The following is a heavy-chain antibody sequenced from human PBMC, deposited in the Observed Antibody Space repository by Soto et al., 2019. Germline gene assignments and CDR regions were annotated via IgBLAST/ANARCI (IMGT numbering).Heavy chain of an antibody. CDR3: TRSSNSGSYYYTDV. V-gene: IGHV3-72*01. Sequence: EVQLVESGGDLVQPGGSLRLSCRASGFIFSDYHMDWARQAPGKGLGWIGPSRRKDNSYTTEYAASVKGRFTISREESENSVSLKMNSLQTEDTAVYYCTRSSNSGSYYYTDVWGKGTAVTVSS. CDR1: GFIFSDYH. J-gene: IGHJ6*03. D-gene: IGHD6-19*01. CDR2: SRRKDNSYTT.